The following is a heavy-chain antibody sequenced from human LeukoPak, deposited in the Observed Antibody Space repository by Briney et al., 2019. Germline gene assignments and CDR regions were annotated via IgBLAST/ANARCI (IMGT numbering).Heavy chain of an antibody. J-gene: IGHJ4*02. CDR1: GFTFRNYW. V-gene: IGHV3-7*03. D-gene: IGHD2-8*01. CDR3: ARDSGYCTNGVCYTSLSDY. Sequence: GGSLRLLCAPSGFTFRNYWMNWVRQAPGKGLEWVANIKQDGSEKHYVDSVKGRFTISRDNAKNSLYLQMNSLRAEDTALYYCARDSGYCTNGVCYTSLSDYWGQGALVTVSS. CDR2: IKQDGSEK.